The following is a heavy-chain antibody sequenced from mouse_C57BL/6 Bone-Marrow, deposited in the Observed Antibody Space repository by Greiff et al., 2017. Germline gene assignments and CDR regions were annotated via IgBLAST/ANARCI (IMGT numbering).Heavy chain of an antibody. D-gene: IGHD1-1*02. Sequence: QVQLQQPGAELVKPGASVKLSCKASGYTFTSYWMPWVKQRPGQGLEWIGEIDPSDSYTNYNQKFKGKATLTVDTSSSTAYMQLSSLTSEDSAVYYCARRYGFDYWGQGTTLTVSS. CDR3: ARRYGFDY. J-gene: IGHJ2*01. CDR2: IDPSDSYT. V-gene: IGHV1-50*01. CDR1: GYTFTSYW.